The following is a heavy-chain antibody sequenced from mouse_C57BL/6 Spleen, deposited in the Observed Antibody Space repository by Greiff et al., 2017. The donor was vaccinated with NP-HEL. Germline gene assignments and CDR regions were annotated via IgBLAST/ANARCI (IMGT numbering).Heavy chain of an antibody. CDR1: GYTFTSYW. V-gene: IGHV1-64*01. J-gene: IGHJ2*01. CDR3: ARDYGSLHYFDY. Sequence: SGAELVKPGASVKLSCKASGYTFTSYWMHWVKQRPGQGLEWIGVIHPNSGSTNYNEKFKSKATLTVDKSSSTAYVQLSSLTSEDSAVYYCARDYGSLHYFDYWGQGTTLTVSS. CDR2: IHPNSGST. D-gene: IGHD1-1*01.